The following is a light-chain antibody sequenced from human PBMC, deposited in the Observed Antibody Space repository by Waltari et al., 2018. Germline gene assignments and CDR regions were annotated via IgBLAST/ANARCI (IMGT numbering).Light chain of an antibody. V-gene: IGKV3-20*01. J-gene: IGKJ3*01. Sequence: EIVLTQSPGTLSLSPGERATLSCRASQSVSSSYLAGYQQKPGQATRLLIDGAASRATGNPDRFSGSGSGTDFTLTISRLEPEDFAVYYCQQYGSSAVTFGPGTKVDIK. CDR2: GAA. CDR3: QQYGSSAVT. CDR1: QSVSSSY.